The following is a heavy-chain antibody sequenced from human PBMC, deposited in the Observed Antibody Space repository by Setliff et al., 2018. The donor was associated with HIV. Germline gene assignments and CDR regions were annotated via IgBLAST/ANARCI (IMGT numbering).Heavy chain of an antibody. CDR2: IPSNSEYT. Sequence: QTGGSLRLSCTASGFTFSRHAMTWVRQAPGKGLEWVSTIPSNSEYTIYADSVEGRFTISRDNNKNTLYLQMNSLRAEDTAVYYCARDKDEDYGSTSFDYWGQGILVTVSS. J-gene: IGHJ4*02. D-gene: IGHD4-17*01. CDR1: GFTFSRHA. V-gene: IGHV3-23*01. CDR3: ARDKDEDYGSTSFDY.